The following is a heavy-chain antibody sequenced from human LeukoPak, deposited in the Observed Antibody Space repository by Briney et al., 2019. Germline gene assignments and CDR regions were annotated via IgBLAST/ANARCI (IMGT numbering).Heavy chain of an antibody. D-gene: IGHD6-19*01. V-gene: IGHV4-34*01. Sequence: SETLSLTCAVYGGSFSGYYWSWIRQPPGKGLEWIGEINHSGSTNYNPSLKSRVIISVDTSKNQFSLKLSSVTAADTAVYYCARGRGGSGWQNYYYYGMDVWGQGTTVTVSS. CDR1: GGSFSGYY. CDR3: ARGRGGSGWQNYYYYGMDV. J-gene: IGHJ6*02. CDR2: INHSGST.